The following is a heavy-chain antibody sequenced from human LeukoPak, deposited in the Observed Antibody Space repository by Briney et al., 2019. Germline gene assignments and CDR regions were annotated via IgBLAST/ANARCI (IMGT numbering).Heavy chain of an antibody. J-gene: IGHJ4*02. D-gene: IGHD4-23*01. CDR3: ARDRDYGGKLGY. Sequence: GGSLRLSCAAPGFTVSNNYMNWVRQAPGKGLEWVSVIYSGGNTYYADSVKGRFTISRDNSKNTLHLQMNNLRTEDTAVYYCARDRDYGGKLGYWGQGTLVTVSS. V-gene: IGHV3-66*02. CDR2: IYSGGNT. CDR1: GFTVSNNY.